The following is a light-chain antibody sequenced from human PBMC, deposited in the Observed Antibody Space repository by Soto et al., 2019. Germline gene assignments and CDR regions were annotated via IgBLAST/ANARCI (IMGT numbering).Light chain of an antibody. Sequence: DIQVAQSTSTLSGSVRDWVTITGLASQTISSWLAWYQQKPGKAPKLLIYKASTLKSGVPSRFSGSGSGTEFTLTISSLQSDDFATYYCQHYNSYAEAFGQGTKG. CDR3: QHYNSYAEA. CDR1: QTISSW. V-gene: IGKV1-5*03. J-gene: IGKJ1*01. CDR2: KAS.